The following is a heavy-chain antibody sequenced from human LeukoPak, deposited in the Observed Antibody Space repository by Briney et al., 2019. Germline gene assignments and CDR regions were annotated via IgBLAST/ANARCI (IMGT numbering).Heavy chain of an antibody. CDR2: IYFSGST. D-gene: IGHD6-19*01. CDR1: GGSLSSYY. Sequence: SETLSLTCLVSGGSLSSYYWSWIRQPPGTGLEWIEYIYFSGSTNYNPSLKCRVTIAVDTAKNQLSLKLSSVTAAAAAVYYWERHRGQWLVPDYWGQGTLVTVSS. J-gene: IGHJ4*02. V-gene: IGHV4-59*08. CDR3: ERHRGQWLVPDY.